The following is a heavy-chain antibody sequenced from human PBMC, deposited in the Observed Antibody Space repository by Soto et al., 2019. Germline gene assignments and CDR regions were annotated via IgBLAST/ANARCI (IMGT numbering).Heavy chain of an antibody. CDR2: IWYDGSNK. J-gene: IGHJ6*02. CDR1: GFTFSSYG. V-gene: IGHV3-33*01. CDR3: ARDIDYYGSGSLESGMDV. D-gene: IGHD3-10*01. Sequence: GGSLRLSCAASGFTFSSYGMHWVRQAPGKGLEWVAVIWYDGSNKYYADSVKGRFTISRDNSKNTLYLQMNSLRAEDTAVYYCARDIDYYGSGSLESGMDVWGQGTTVTVSS.